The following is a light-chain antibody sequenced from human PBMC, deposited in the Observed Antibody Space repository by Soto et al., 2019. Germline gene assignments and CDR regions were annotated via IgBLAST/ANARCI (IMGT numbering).Light chain of an antibody. J-gene: IGLJ1*01. CDR3: SSYTSSSTYV. CDR1: SSDGGGYNY. CDR2: DVS. Sequence: QSVLTQPASVSGSPGQSIAISCTGTSSDGGGYNYVSWYQQHPGKAPKLMVYDVSNRPSGVSNRFSGSKSGNTASLTISGLQAEDEADYYCSSYTSSSTYVYGTGTKVTAL. V-gene: IGLV2-14*01.